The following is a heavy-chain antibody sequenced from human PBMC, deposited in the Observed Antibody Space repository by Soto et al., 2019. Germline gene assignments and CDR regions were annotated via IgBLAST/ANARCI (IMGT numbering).Heavy chain of an antibody. CDR1: GFTFSSYG. CDR2: ISYDGSNK. J-gene: IGHJ4*02. V-gene: IGHV3-30*18. Sequence: QVQLVESGGGVVQPGRSLRLSCAASGFTFSSYGMHWVRQAPGKGLEWVAVISYDGSNKYYADSVKGRFTISRDNSKNTLYLQMNSLRAEDTAVYYCAKGEGGSYFRRPCIDYWGQGTLVTVSS. CDR3: AKGEGGSYFRRPCIDY. D-gene: IGHD1-26*01.